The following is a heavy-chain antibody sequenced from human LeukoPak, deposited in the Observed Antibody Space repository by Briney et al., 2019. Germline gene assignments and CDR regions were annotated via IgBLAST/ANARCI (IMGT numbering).Heavy chain of an antibody. J-gene: IGHJ2*01. CDR3: ARFLKTGYWAHYWYFDL. D-gene: IGHD3-9*01. CDR1: GFTFDDYG. V-gene: IGHV3-21*01. Sequence: GGSLRLSCAASGFTFDDYGMSWVRQAPGKGLEWVSSISSSSSYIDYADSVKGRFTISRDNAKNSLYLQMNSLRAEDTAVYYCARFLKTGYWAHYWYFDLWGRGTLITVSS. CDR2: ISSSSSYI.